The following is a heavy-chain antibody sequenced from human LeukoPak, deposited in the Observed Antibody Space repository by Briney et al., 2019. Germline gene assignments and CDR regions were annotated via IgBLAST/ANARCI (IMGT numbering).Heavy chain of an antibody. V-gene: IGHV4-59*01. CDR1: GGSISSYC. J-gene: IGHJ5*02. CDR2: IYYSGST. D-gene: IGHD2-2*01. Sequence: SETLSLTCTVSGGSISSYCWSWIRQPPGKGLEWIGYIYYSGSTNYNPSLKSRVTISVDTSKNQFSLKLSSVTAADTAVYYCARAPSRNWFDPWGQGTLVTVSS. CDR3: ARAPSRNWFDP.